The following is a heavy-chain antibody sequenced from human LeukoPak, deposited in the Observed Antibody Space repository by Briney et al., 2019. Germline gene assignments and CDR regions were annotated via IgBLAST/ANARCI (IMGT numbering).Heavy chain of an antibody. D-gene: IGHD5-24*01. Sequence: PGRSLRLSCAASGFPFSSYAMHWVRQAPGKGLEWVALISYDGKEKYYADSVKGRFTISRDNSKNTLYLQMNSLRVEDTAVYYRARSEMATITVDYLGRGTLVIVSS. CDR2: ISYDGKEK. CDR1: GFPFSSYA. CDR3: ARSEMATITVDY. J-gene: IGHJ4*02. V-gene: IGHV3-30*01.